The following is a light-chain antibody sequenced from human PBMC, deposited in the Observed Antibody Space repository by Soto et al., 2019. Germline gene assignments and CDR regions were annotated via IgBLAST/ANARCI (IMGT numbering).Light chain of an antibody. CDR1: SSDVGGYNY. CDR2: DVS. Sequence: QSALTQPRSVSGSPGQSVTISCTGTSSDVGGYNYVSWYQQHPGKAPKLMIYDVSKRPSGVPDRLSGSKSGNTASLTISGLQAEDEADYYCCSYAGSYTLYVFGPGTKVTVL. CDR3: CSYAGSYTLYV. J-gene: IGLJ1*01. V-gene: IGLV2-11*01.